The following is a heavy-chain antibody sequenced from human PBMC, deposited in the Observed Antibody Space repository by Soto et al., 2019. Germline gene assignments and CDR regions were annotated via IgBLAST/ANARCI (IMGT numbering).Heavy chain of an antibody. CDR2: ISSSGSYI. CDR1: GFTFSNYN. Sequence: EVQVVESGGGLVKPGGSLRLSCAASGFTFSNYNMNWVRQAPGKGLEWVSSISSSGSYIYYADSVKGRFTISRDNAKNSLYLQMNSLRAEDTAVYYCARDPTTIVKSFDYWGQGTLVTVSS. J-gene: IGHJ4*02. V-gene: IGHV3-21*01. CDR3: ARDPTTIVKSFDY. D-gene: IGHD3-22*01.